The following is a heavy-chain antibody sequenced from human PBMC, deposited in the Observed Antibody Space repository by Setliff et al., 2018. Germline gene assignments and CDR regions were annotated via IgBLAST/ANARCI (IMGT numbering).Heavy chain of an antibody. CDR2: VYPGDSET. D-gene: IGHD6-13*01. Sequence: LKISCEASGYSFPSYWIGWVRQMPGKGLEWMGSVYPGDSETRYSPSFQGQVTISADKSIGTAYLQWSSLKASDTAIYYCGRSPGLAEGGSWFAPWGQGTLVTVSS. CDR1: GYSFPSYW. J-gene: IGHJ5*02. V-gene: IGHV5-51*01. CDR3: GRSPGLAEGGSWFAP.